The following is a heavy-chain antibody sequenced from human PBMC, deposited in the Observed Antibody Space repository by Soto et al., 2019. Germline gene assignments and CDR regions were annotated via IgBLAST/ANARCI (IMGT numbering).Heavy chain of an antibody. Sequence: QVQLVESGGGVVQPGRSLRLSCAASGFTFSSYAMHWVRQAPGKGLEWVAVISYDGSNKYYADSVKGRFTISRDNSKNTLYLQMNSLRAEDTAVYYCASSFYIGRSSWYLVDYYYYYGMDVWGQGTTVTVSS. J-gene: IGHJ6*02. CDR2: ISYDGSNK. CDR3: ASSFYIGRSSWYLVDYYYYYGMDV. V-gene: IGHV3-30-3*01. D-gene: IGHD6-13*01. CDR1: GFTFSSYA.